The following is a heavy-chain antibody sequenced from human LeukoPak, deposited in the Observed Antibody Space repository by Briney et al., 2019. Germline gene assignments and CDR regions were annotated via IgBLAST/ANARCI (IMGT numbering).Heavy chain of an antibody. D-gene: IGHD1-26*01. CDR2: ISAYNDQT. Sequence: ASVQVSCKASGYTFTTYGISWVRQAPGQGLEWMGWISAYNDQTNHTHNLQGRVSMTIDTSTSTAYMELRSLRSDDTAVYYCARCGGSYYVHRWFDPWGQGTLVTVSS. CDR1: GYTFTTYG. J-gene: IGHJ5*02. CDR3: ARCGGSYYVHRWFDP. V-gene: IGHV1-18*01.